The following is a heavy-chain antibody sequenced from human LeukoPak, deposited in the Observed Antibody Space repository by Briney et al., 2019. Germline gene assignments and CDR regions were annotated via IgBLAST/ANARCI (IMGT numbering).Heavy chain of an antibody. CDR3: ATNRGYCSSTSCSGFDP. CDR2: IYYSGST. Sequence: SQTLSLTCTVSGGSISSGDYYWSRIRQPPGKGLEWIAYIYYSGSTYYNPSLKSRVTISVDMSKNQFSLRLSSVTAADTAVYYCATNRGYCSSTSCSGFDPWGQGALVTVSS. J-gene: IGHJ5*02. CDR1: GGSISSGDYY. D-gene: IGHD2-2*01. V-gene: IGHV4-30-4*08.